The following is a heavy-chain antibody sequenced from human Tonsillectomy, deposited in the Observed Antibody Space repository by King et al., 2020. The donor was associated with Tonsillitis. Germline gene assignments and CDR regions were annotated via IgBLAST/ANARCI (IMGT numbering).Heavy chain of an antibody. CDR1: GFTFSSYE. V-gene: IGHV3-48*03. Sequence: VQLVESGGGLVQPGGSLRLSCAASGFTFSSYEMNWVRQAPGKGLEWVSYISSSGSTIYYADSVKGRFTISRDNAKNSLYLQMNSLRAEDTAVYYCASSTIMIDDAFYIWGQGTMVTVSS. CDR3: ASSTIMIDDAFYI. J-gene: IGHJ3*02. CDR2: ISSSGSTI. D-gene: IGHD3-16*01.